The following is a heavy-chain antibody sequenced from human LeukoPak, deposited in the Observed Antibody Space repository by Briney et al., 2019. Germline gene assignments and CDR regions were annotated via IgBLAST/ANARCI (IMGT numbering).Heavy chain of an antibody. CDR1: GLPFGNIP. J-gene: IGHJ4*02. V-gene: IGHV3-23*01. D-gene: IGHD1-1*01. CDR3: ATSTNAAY. CDR2: ISERE. Sequence: GGSLSLSRAASGLPFGNIPLPWAGQAPGKGLEWVSTISEREYYTDSVKGRFTISRDNSKDTLYLQMNSLRAEDTAVYYCATSTNAAYWGQGTLVTVSS.